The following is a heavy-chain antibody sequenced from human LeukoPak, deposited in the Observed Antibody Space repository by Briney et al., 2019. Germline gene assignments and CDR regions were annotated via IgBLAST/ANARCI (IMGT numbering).Heavy chain of an antibody. Sequence: GASVKVSCTASGGTFSIYAISWVRQAPGQGLEWMGGIIPIFGTANYAQKFQGRVTITADESTSTAYMELSSLRSEDTAVYYCARDYDGDYEYYFDYWGQGTLVTVSS. CDR3: ARDYDGDYEYYFDY. V-gene: IGHV1-69*13. J-gene: IGHJ4*02. CDR2: IIPIFGTA. D-gene: IGHD4-17*01. CDR1: GGTFSIYA.